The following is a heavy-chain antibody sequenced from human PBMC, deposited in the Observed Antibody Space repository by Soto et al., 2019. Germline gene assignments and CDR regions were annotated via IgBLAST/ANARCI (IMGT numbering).Heavy chain of an antibody. V-gene: IGHV1-69*13. CDR1: GGTFSNYV. D-gene: IGHD3-22*01. CDR3: ARAYDSSGYYYYDALDI. CDR2: IIPIFGTV. Sequence: SVKVSCKTSGGTFSNYVISWVRQAPGQGLEWMGGIIPIFGTVNYTQKLQGRVTITADESTSTAYMELISLRSEDTAVYYCARAYDSSGYYYYDALDIWGQGTMVTVS. J-gene: IGHJ3*02.